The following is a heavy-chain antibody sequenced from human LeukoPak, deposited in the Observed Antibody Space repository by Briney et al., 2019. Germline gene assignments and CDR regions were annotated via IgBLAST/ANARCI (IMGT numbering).Heavy chain of an antibody. J-gene: IGHJ4*02. V-gene: IGHV3-53*01. CDR3: AARKVRGVWFYLDY. CDR2: IYDDNT. Sequence: PGGSLRLSCAASGLTFSDYYMSWIRQAPGKGLEWVSTIYDDNTYYADSVKGRFAISTDNSKNTLYLQMNSLRVEDTAVYFCAARKVRGVWFYLDYWGQGTLVTVSS. CDR1: GLTFSDYY. D-gene: IGHD3-10*01.